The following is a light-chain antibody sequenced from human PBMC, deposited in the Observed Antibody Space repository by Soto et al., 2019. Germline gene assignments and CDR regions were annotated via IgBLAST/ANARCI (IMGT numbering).Light chain of an antibody. CDR2: DAS. CDR3: QQYNTYST. Sequence: DIQMTQSPYTLSASVGDIVTITWRASQSISRWLAWYQQKPGKAPKALIYDASTLRSGVPSRFSGGGSGTEFTLTISSLQPDDFATYYCQQYNTYSTFGQGTRLEIK. CDR1: QSISRW. J-gene: IGKJ5*01. V-gene: IGKV1-5*01.